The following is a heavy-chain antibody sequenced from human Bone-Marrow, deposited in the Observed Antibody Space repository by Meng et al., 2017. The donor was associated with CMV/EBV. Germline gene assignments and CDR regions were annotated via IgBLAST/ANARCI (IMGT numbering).Heavy chain of an antibody. V-gene: IGHV3-21*01. J-gene: IGHJ4*02. CDR1: GGTFSSYS. Sequence: SWKASGGTFSSYSMNWVRQAPGKGLEWVSSISSSSSYIYYADSVKGRFTISRDNAKNSLYLQMNSLRAEDTAVYYCASGSQGSIFDYWGQGNRV. CDR2: ISSSSSYI. D-gene: IGHD1-26*01. CDR3: ASGSQGSIFDY.